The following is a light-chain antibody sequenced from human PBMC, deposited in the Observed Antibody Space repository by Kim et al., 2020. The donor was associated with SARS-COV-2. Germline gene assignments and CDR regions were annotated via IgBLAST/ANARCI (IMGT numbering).Light chain of an antibody. CDR1: SSNIGSNY. CDR3: GTWDSSLSGVV. CDR2: DNN. Sequence: GQKVTISCSGSSSNIGSNYVACYQQLPGTAPTLLIYDNNKRPSGIPDRFSGSKSGTSATLGITGLQTGDEADYYCGTWDSSLSGVVFGGGTQLTVL. V-gene: IGLV1-51*01. J-gene: IGLJ2*01.